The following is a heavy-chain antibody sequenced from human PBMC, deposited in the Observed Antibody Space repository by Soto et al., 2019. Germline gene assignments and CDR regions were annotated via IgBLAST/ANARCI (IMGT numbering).Heavy chain of an antibody. V-gene: IGHV4-39*01. CDR1: GGSISSSSYY. CDR3: ARLNNWNYYFDY. D-gene: IGHD1-7*01. Sequence: SETLSLTCTVSGGSISSSSYYWGWIRQPPGKGLEWIGSIYYSGSTYYNPSLKSRVTISVDTSKNQFSLKLSSVTAADTAVYHCARLNNWNYYFDYWGQGTLVTVSS. J-gene: IGHJ4*01. CDR2: IYYSGST.